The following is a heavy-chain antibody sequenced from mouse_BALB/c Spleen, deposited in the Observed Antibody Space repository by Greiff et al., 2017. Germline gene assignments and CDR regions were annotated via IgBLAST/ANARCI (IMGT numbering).Heavy chain of an antibody. V-gene: IGHV7-3*02. J-gene: IGHJ4*01. CDR1: GFTFTDYY. D-gene: IGHD2-1*01. Sequence: EVQRVESGGGLVQPGGSLRLSCATSGFTFTDYYMSWVRQPPGKALEWLGFIRNKANGYTTEYSASVKGRFTISRDNSQSILYLQMNTLRAEDSATYYCARDTYGNYYAMDYWGQGTSVTVSS. CDR2: IRNKANGYTT. CDR3: ARDTYGNYYAMDY.